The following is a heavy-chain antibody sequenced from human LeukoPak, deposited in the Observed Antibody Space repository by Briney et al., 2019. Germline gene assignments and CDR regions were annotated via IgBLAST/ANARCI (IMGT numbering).Heavy chain of an antibody. CDR2: IYHSGST. V-gene: IGHV4-38-2*02. CDR3: AVNPEWIYYFDY. CDR1: GYSISSGYY. D-gene: IGHD3-3*01. Sequence: PSETLSLTCTVSGYSISSGYYWGWIRQPPGKGLEWIGRIYHSGSTYYNPSLKSRVTISVDTSKNQFSLKLSSVTAADTAVYYCAVNPEWIYYFDYWGQGTLVTVSS. J-gene: IGHJ4*02.